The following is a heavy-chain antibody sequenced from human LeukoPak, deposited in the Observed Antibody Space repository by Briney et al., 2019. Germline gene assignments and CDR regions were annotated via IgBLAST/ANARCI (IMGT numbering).Heavy chain of an antibody. CDR1: GNSISSGDNY. V-gene: IGHV4-61*10. D-gene: IGHD2-15*01. CDR2: INHSGST. J-gene: IGHJ5*02. Sequence: SETLSLTCTVSGNSISSGDNYWSWIRQPAGKGLEWIGEINHSGSTNYNSSHKSRVTISVDTSKKQFSLKLSSVTAADTAVYYCASGGYCSGGSCYTESRNWFDPWGQGTLVTVSA. CDR3: ASGGYCSGGSCYTESRNWFDP.